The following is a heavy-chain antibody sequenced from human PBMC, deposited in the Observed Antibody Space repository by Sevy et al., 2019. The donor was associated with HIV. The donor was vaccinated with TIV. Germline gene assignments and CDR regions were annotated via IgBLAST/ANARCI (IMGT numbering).Heavy chain of an antibody. CDR2: ISAYNGNT. V-gene: IGHV1-18*01. CDR1: GYTFTSYG. CDR3: ARGSGAYYYGSGSYGYFDY. J-gene: IGHJ4*02. D-gene: IGHD3-10*01. Sequence: ASVKVSSKASGYTFTSYGISWVRQAPGQGLEWMGWISAYNGNTNYAQKRQGRVTMTTDTSTSTAYMELRSLRSDDTDGYYCARGSGAYYYGSGSYGYFDYWGQGTLVTISS.